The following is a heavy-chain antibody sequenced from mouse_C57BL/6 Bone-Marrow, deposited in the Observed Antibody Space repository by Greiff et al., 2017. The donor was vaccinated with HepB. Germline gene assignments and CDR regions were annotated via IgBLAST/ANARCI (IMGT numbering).Heavy chain of an antibody. CDR3: ATGGGYAMDY. Sequence: VQLQQSGAELVKPGASVKLSCKASGYTFTSYWMQWVKQRPGQGLEWIGEIDPSDSYTNYNQKFKGKATLTVDTSSSTAYMQLSSLTSEDSAVYYCATGGGYAMDYWGQGTSVTVSS. CDR1: GYTFTSYW. CDR2: IDPSDSYT. J-gene: IGHJ4*01. V-gene: IGHV1-50*01.